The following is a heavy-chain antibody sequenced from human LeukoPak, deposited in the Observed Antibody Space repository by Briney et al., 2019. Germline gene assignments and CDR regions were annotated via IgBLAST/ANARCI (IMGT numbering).Heavy chain of an antibody. CDR3: ARPSGGYYYGMDV. J-gene: IGHJ6*02. CDR1: GFTLSSYG. CDR2: ISSSSSYM. D-gene: IGHD3-16*01. V-gene: IGHV3-21*01. Sequence: GGSLRLSCAASGFTLSSYGMNWVRQAPGKGLERVSWISSSSSYMYYADSVKGRFTISRDNAKNSLYLQMNSLRAEDTAVYYCARPSGGYYYGMDVWGQGTTVTVSS.